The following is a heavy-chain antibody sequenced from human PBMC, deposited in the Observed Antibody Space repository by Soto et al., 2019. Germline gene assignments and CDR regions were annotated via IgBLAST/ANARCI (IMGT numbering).Heavy chain of an antibody. J-gene: IGHJ3*02. CDR1: GYTFTSYD. Sequence: ASVKVSCKASGYTFTSYDINWVRQATGQGLEWMGWMNPNSGNTGYAQKFQGRVTMTRNTSISTAYMELSSLRSEDTAVYYCARVRYYDFWSGPTGAFDIWGQGTMVTVSS. CDR3: ARVRYYDFWSGPTGAFDI. CDR2: MNPNSGNT. V-gene: IGHV1-8*01. D-gene: IGHD3-3*01.